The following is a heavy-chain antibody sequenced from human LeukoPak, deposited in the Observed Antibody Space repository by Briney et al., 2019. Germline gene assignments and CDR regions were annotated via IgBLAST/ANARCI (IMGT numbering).Heavy chain of an antibody. J-gene: IGHJ3*02. CDR1: GGSISSYY. V-gene: IGHV4-59*01. D-gene: IGHD4-17*01. Sequence: PSETLSLTCTVSGGSISSYYWSWIRQPPGKGLEWIGYIYYSGSTNYNPSLKSRVTIAIDTSKNQFSLKLTSVTAADMAVYHCARGLRYYAFDIWGQGTMVTVSS. CDR3: ARGLRYYAFDI. CDR2: IYYSGST.